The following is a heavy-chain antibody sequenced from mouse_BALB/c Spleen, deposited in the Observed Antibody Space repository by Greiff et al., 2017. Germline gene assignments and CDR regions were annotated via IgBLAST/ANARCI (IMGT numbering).Heavy chain of an antibody. CDR2: IYPGSGST. J-gene: IGHJ4*01. CDR1: GYTFTSYW. CDR3: ARKDAMDY. Sequence: LQQPGSELVRPGASVNLSCKASGYTFTSYWMHWVKQRHGQGLEWIGNIYPGSGSTNYDEKFKSKGTLTVDTSSSTAYMHLSSLTSEDSAVYYCARKDAMDYWGQGTSVTVSS. V-gene: IGHV1S22*01.